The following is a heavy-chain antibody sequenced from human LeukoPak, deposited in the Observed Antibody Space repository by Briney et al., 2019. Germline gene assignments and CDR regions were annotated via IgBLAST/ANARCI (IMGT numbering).Heavy chain of an antibody. J-gene: IGHJ4*02. D-gene: IGHD3-9*01. CDR1: GFIFSNYA. Sequence: GGSLRLSCAASGFIFSNYAMHWVRQAPGKGLEWVALISYDGSNKYYADSVKGRFTISRDNSKNTLYLRMNSLRAEDTAVYYCARVIWARYFDWLLPIDYWGQGTLVTVSS. V-gene: IGHV3-30*04. CDR2: ISYDGSNK. CDR3: ARVIWARYFDWLLPIDY.